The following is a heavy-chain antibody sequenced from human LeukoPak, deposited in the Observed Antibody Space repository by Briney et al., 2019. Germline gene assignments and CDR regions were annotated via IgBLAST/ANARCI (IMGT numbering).Heavy chain of an antibody. CDR1: GGSISSYY. V-gene: IGHV4-59*01. CDR2: IYYSGST. J-gene: IGHJ5*02. Sequence: PSETLSLTCTVSGGSISSYYWSWIRQPPGKGLEWIGYIYYSGSTHYNPSLKSRVTISVDTSKNQLSLKLSSVTAADTAVYYCARQEQQLIYNWFDPWGQGTLVTVSS. CDR3: ARQEQQLIYNWFDP. D-gene: IGHD6-13*01.